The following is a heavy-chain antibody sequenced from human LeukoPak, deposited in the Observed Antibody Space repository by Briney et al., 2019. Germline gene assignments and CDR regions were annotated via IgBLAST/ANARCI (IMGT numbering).Heavy chain of an antibody. CDR1: GGSFSGYY. V-gene: IGHV4-34*01. Sequence: SETLSLTCAVYGGSFSGYYWSWIRQPPGEGLEWIGEINHSGSTNYNPSLKSRVTISVDTSKNQFSLKLSSVTAADTAVYYCARAPGPRYCSSTSCYRGYYFDYWGQGTLVTVSS. CDR3: ARAPGPRYCSSTSCYRGYYFDY. J-gene: IGHJ4*02. D-gene: IGHD2-2*02. CDR2: INHSGST.